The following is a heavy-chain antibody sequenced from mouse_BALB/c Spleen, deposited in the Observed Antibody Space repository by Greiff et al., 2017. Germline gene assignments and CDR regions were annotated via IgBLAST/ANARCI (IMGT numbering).Heavy chain of an antibody. CDR2: IDPANGNT. CDR3: ASGTNFDY. Sequence: VQLQQSGAELVKPGASVKLSCTASGFNIKDTYMHWVKQRPEQGLEWIGRIDPANGNTKYDPKFQGKATITADTSSNTAYLQLSSLTSEDTAVYYLASGTNFDYGAKAPLSQSPQ. D-gene: IGHD4-1*01. J-gene: IGHJ2*01. V-gene: IGHV14-3*02. CDR1: GFNIKDTY.